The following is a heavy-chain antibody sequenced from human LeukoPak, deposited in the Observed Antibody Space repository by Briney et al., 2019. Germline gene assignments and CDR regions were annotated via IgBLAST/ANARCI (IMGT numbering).Heavy chain of an antibody. V-gene: IGHV3-73*01. CDR2: IRSKAHSYAT. CDR1: GLTFSGSA. CDR3: SRPDYGDYFPDH. D-gene: IGHD4-17*01. J-gene: IGHJ4*02. Sequence: GGSLRLSCAASGLTFSGSAMHWVRQASGKGLEWVGRIRSKAHSYATVYAASVKGRFTISRDDSKNTAYLQMNSLKTEDTAVYYCSRPDYGDYFPDHWGQGTLVTVSS.